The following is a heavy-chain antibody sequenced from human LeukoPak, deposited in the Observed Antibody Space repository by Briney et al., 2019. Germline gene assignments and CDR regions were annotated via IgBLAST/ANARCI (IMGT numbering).Heavy chain of an antibody. CDR2: ISSGSSTI. V-gene: IGHV3-48*01. Sequence: PGGSLRLSCAAPGFSFSSYSMNWVRQAPGKGLEWISYISSGSSTIFYADSVKGRFTISRDNAKNSLYLQMNSLRAEDTAVYYCASDCSGGSLRYWGQGTLVTVSS. CDR1: GFSFSSYS. CDR3: ASDCSGGSLRY. J-gene: IGHJ4*02. D-gene: IGHD2-15*01.